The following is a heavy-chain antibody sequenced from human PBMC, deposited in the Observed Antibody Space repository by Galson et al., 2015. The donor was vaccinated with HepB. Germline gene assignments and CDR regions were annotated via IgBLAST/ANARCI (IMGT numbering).Heavy chain of an antibody. CDR1: GSFSGYY. Sequence: GSFSGYYWSWIRQPPGKGLEWIGEINHSGSTNYNPSLKSRVTISVDTSKNQFSLKLSSVTAADTAVYYCARGEVGMFYYWGQGTLVTVSS. J-gene: IGHJ4*02. CDR3: ARGEVGMFYY. D-gene: IGHD1-14*01. CDR2: INHSGST. V-gene: IGHV4-34*01.